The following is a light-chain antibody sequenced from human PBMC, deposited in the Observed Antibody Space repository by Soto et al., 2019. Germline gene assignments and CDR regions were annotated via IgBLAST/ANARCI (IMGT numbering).Light chain of an antibody. CDR3: MIWHNSAVV. V-gene: IGLV5-45*03. CDR1: SGIHVGAYR. J-gene: IGLJ2*01. Sequence: QAVVTQPSSLSASPGASASLTCTLRSGIHVGAYRIYWYQQKPGSPPQYLLRYKSDSDKQQGSGVPSRFSGSKDASANAGILLISGLQSEDEADYYCMIWHNSAVVFGGGTKLTVL. CDR2: YKSDSDK.